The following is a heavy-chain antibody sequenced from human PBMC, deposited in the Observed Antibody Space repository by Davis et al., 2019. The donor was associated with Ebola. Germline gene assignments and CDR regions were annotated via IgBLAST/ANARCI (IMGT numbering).Heavy chain of an antibody. D-gene: IGHD6-6*01. CDR2: IYHSGST. CDR3: AREGQLVLPGLVDY. J-gene: IGHJ4*02. V-gene: IGHV4-38-2*02. Sequence: PSETLSLTCTVSGYSISSGYYWGWIQQPPGKGLEWIGSIYHSGSTYYNPSLKSRVTISVDTSKNQFSLKLSSVTAADTAVYYCAREGQLVLPGLVDYWGQGTLVTVSS. CDR1: GYSISSGYY.